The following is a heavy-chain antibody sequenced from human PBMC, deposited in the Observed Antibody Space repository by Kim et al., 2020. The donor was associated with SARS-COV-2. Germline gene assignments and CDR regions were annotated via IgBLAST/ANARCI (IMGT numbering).Heavy chain of an antibody. Sequence: GGSLRLSCAASGFTVSSNYMSWVRQAPGKGLEWVSVIYSGGSTYYADSVKGRITISRDNSKNTMYLQINSLRAEDTAVYYCARDKAGAAGTHAFDIWGQGTMVTVSS. V-gene: IGHV3-53*01. CDR3: ARDKAGAAGTHAFDI. D-gene: IGHD1-26*01. CDR1: GFTVSSNY. CDR2: IYSGGST. J-gene: IGHJ3*02.